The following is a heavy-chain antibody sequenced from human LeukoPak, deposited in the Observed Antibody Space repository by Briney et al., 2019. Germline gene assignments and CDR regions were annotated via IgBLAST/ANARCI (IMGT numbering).Heavy chain of an antibody. CDR2: VLSDGGKK. CDR1: GFTFRNYV. V-gene: IGHV3-30*18. J-gene: IGHJ4*02. Sequence: PGRSLRLSCAASGFTFRNYVMYWIRQAPGKGLEWVAVVLSDGGKKYYADPLKGRFTISRDNSKDTLYLQMNSLRAEDTAVYYCAKPCTGSGTYYSRPLDYWGQGTLVTVSS. CDR3: AKPCTGSGTYYSRPLDY. D-gene: IGHD3-10*01.